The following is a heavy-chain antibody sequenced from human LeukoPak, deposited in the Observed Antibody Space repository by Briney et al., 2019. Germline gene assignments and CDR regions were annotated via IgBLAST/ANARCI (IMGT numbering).Heavy chain of an antibody. D-gene: IGHD6-13*01. V-gene: IGHV1-69*05. Sequence: GASVKVSCKASGGTFSSYAIIWVRQAPGQGLEWMGRFIPIFGTANYPQKFQGRVTITTDESTSTAYMGLSSLRSEDTAVYYCARGAIAAAGTGGWFDPWGQGTLVTVSS. CDR2: FIPIFGTA. CDR1: GGTFSSYA. CDR3: ARGAIAAAGTGGWFDP. J-gene: IGHJ5*02.